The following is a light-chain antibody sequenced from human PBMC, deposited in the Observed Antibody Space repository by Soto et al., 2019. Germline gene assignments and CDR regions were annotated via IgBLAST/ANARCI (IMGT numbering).Light chain of an antibody. CDR2: SHT. Sequence: HSLLTPPPSVSGAPGQRVTISCTGSNSNIGSGFGVQWYQHFPRTAPRLLIYSHTNRPSGVPDPFSASKSGTSASLAITGLRAEDEADYYCQSFDINVLALIFGVGTKVTVL. J-gene: IGLJ2*01. CDR1: NSNIGSGFG. CDR3: QSFDINVLALI. V-gene: IGLV1-40*01.